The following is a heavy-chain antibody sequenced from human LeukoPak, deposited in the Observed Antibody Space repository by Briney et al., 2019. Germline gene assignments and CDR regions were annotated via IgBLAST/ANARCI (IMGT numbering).Heavy chain of an antibody. CDR2: INPNSGGT. Sequence: ASVTVSCKASGYTFTDYYMHWVRQAPGQGLEWMGWINPNSGGTNYAQKFQGRVTMTRDTSISAVYMELSRLRSDDTAVYYCARDGTGVYNLVQYWGQGTLVTVSS. J-gene: IGHJ4*02. D-gene: IGHD5-24*01. CDR3: ARDGTGVYNLVQY. V-gene: IGHV1-2*02. CDR1: GYTFTDYY.